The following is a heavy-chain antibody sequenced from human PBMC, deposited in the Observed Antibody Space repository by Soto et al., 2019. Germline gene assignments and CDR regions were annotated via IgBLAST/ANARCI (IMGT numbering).Heavy chain of an antibody. V-gene: IGHV3-21*01. J-gene: IGHJ5*02. CDR2: ISSSSSYI. CDR1: IFTFTSYS. Sequence: PGGSLRLSCAASIFTFTSYSMHWVRQAPGKGLEWVSSISSSSSYIYYADSVKGRFTISRDNAKNSLYLQMNSLRAEDTAVYYCARPGYCSGGSCYSDVWFAPWGQGTLVTVSS. CDR3: ARPGYCSGGSCYSDVWFAP. D-gene: IGHD2-15*01.